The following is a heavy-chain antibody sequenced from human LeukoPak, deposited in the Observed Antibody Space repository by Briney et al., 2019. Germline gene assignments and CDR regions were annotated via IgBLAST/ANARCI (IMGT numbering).Heavy chain of an antibody. CDR1: GGSISSNSYY. J-gene: IGHJ4*02. CDR2: IYYSGST. V-gene: IGHV4-39*02. D-gene: IGHD2-15*01. Sequence: PSETLSLTCTVSGGSISSNSYYWGWIRQPPGKGLEWIGNIYYSGSTSYNPSLKSRVAISVDTSKNQFSLNLSSVTAADTAVYYCAREGGSASSEVYWGQGTLVTVSS. CDR3: AREGGSASSEVY.